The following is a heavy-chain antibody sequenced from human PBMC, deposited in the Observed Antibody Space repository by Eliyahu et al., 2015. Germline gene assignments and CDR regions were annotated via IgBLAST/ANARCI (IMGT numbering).Heavy chain of an antibody. CDR1: GASISRYY. CDR2: AHSDGSS. J-gene: IGHJ6*02. CDR3: ARIPNHSSSSYWGGVDYFYAMDV. Sequence: QVQLQESGPGLVKPSETLSLTCTVSGASISRYYWGWIRXPPGKGLQWIGHAHSDGSSNYNPSLKSRVTISIETSKTQFSLKLTSVTAADTAVYYCARIPNHSSSSYWGGVDYFYAMDVWGQGATVTVSS. V-gene: IGHV4-4*09. D-gene: IGHD6-6*01.